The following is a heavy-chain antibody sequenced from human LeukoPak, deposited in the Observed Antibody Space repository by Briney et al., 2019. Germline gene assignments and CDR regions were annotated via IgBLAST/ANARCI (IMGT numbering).Heavy chain of an antibody. CDR3: ARAVNYYDSSGYYPDAFDI. CDR2: INPSGGST. J-gene: IGHJ3*02. D-gene: IGHD3-22*01. Sequence: WASVKVSCKASGYTFTGYYMHWVRQAPGQGLEWMGIINPSGGSTSYAQKFQGRVTMTRDMSTSTVYMELSSLRSEDTAVYYCARAVNYYDSSGYYPDAFDIWGQGTMVTVSS. CDR1: GYTFTGYY. V-gene: IGHV1-46*01.